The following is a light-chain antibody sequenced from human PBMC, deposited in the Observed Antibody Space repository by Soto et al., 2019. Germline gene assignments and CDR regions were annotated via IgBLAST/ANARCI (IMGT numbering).Light chain of an antibody. CDR2: DVS. CDR1: QSISLW. V-gene: IGKV1-5*01. CDR3: QQYNSYSWT. J-gene: IGKJ1*01. Sequence: DIQMTQSPSTLSAFVGDRVTITCRASQSISLWLAWYQQKPGKAPRLLIYDVSTLESGVPSRFSGSGSGTEFSLTIKSLEPDDFATYYCQQYNSYSWTCGQGNKVEIK.